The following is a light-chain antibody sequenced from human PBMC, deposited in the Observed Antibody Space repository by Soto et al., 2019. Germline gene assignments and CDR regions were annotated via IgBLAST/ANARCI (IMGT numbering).Light chain of an antibody. J-gene: IGKJ4*01. CDR3: QQYGSSPGT. Sequence: IVVTQSPCTLSLSPGERATLSCRASQSVSSSYLAWYQQKPGQAPRLLIYGASSRATGIPDRFSGSGSGTDFTLTISRLEPEDFAVYYCQQYGSSPGTFGGGTKVDIK. CDR2: GAS. V-gene: IGKV3-20*01. CDR1: QSVSSSY.